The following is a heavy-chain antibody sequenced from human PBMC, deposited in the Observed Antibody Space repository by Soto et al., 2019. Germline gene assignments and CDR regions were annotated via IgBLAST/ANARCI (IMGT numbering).Heavy chain of an antibody. CDR2: INHSGST. V-gene: IGHV4-34*01. Sequence: QVQLQQWGAGLLKPSETLSLTCAVYGGSFSGYYWSWIRQPPGKGLEWIGEINHSGSTNYNPSLTSRVTISVDTSKNQFSLKLSSVTAADTAVYYCARHSLVVVAAIRFDPWGQGTLVTVSS. D-gene: IGHD2-15*01. CDR1: GGSFSGYY. J-gene: IGHJ5*02. CDR3: ARHSLVVVAAIRFDP.